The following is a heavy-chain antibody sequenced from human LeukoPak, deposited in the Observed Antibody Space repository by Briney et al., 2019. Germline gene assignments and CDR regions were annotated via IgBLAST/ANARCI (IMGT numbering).Heavy chain of an antibody. V-gene: IGHV1-18*04. CDR2: VSTYNGNT. J-gene: IGHJ4*02. CDR1: GYTFTSHG. D-gene: IGHD5-18*01. CDR3: ARDVDTATDQINDY. Sequence: ASVKVSCTASGYTFTSHGISWVRQAPGQGLEWMGWVSTYNGNTNYVPKYQGRVTMTTDTSTSTAYMELRSLRFDDTAVYYCARDVDTATDQINDYWGQGTLVTVSS.